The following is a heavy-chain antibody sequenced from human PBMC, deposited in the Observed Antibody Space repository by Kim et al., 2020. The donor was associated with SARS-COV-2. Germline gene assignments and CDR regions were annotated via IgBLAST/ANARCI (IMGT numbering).Heavy chain of an antibody. CDR2: IISSSSYI. CDR3: ARDSGYYDSSGYYGY. D-gene: IGHD3-22*01. V-gene: IGHV3-21*01. J-gene: IGHJ4*02. Sequence: VGSLRLSCAASGFTFSSYSMNWVRQAPGKGLEWVSSIISSSSYIYYADSVKGRFTISRDNAKNSLYLQMNSLRAEDTAVYYCARDSGYYDSSGYYGYWGQGTLVTVSS. CDR1: GFTFSSYS.